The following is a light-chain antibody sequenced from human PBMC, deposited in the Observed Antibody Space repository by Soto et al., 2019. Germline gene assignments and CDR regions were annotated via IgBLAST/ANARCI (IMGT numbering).Light chain of an antibody. CDR3: LQYGSSLLI. J-gene: IGKJ3*01. CDR2: GTC. Sequence: DIVLTQSPGTLSLSPGERATLSCRASQSVSSKYLDWYQQKPGQPPTVLIYGTCIRATGIPEMFSGGGSGTDFTLTSTRLESEDFAVYYCLQYGSSLLIFDAGTKVDFK. V-gene: IGKV3-20*01. CDR1: QSVSSKY.